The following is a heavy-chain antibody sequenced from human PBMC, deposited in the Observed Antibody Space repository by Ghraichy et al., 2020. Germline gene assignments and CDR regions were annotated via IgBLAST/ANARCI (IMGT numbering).Heavy chain of an antibody. J-gene: IGHJ6*02. D-gene: IGHD1-7*01. CDR3: AKAKLYYGMDV. CDR1: GFTFSSYA. Sequence: LSLTCAASGFTFSSYAMSCVRQAPGKGLEWVSAISGSGGSTYYADSVKGRFTISRDNSKNTLYLQMNSLRAEDTAVYYCAKAKLYYGMDVWGQGTTVTVSS. CDR2: ISGSGGST. V-gene: IGHV3-23*01.